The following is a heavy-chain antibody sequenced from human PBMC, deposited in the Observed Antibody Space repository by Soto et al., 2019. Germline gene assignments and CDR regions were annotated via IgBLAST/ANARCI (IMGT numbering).Heavy chain of an antibody. CDR3: AREDRDRETGLVPAAIDGMDV. Sequence: QVQLVQSGAEVKKPGSSVKVSCKASGGTFSRYSITWVRQAPGHGLEWIGRIIPIFGIASYAQKFQGRVTITADGFTSTDYMERSGLRSDETAVYYCAREDRDRETGLVPAAIDGMDVWGQETTVTVS. J-gene: IGHJ6*02. CDR2: IIPIFGIA. CDR1: GGTFSRYS. D-gene: IGHD2-2*01. V-gene: IGHV1-69*08.